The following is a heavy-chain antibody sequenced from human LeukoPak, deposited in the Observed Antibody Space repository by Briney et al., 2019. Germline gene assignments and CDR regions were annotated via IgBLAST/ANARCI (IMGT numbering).Heavy chain of an antibody. J-gene: IGHJ6*02. CDR1: GFTFSSYG. Sequence: GGSLRLSCAASGFTFSSYGMHWVRQAPGKGLEWVAVIWYDGSNKYYAGSVKGRFTISRDNSKNTLYLQMNSLRAEDTAVYYCARGMDYVGYYYYGMDVWGQGTTVTVSS. CDR3: ARGMDYVGYYYYGMDV. D-gene: IGHD4-17*01. CDR2: IWYDGSNK. V-gene: IGHV3-33*01.